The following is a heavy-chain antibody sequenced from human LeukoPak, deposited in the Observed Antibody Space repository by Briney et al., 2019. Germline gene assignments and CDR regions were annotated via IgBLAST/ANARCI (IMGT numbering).Heavy chain of an antibody. Sequence: PSETLSLTCTVSGGSISSSSYYWGWIRQPPGKGLEWIGSIYYSGSTYYNPSLKSRVTISVDTSKNQFSLKLSSVTAADTAVYYCARSRRDGSAFDYWGQGTLVTVSS. V-gene: IGHV4-39*01. J-gene: IGHJ4*02. CDR1: GGSISSSSYY. D-gene: IGHD2-15*01. CDR3: ARSRRDGSAFDY. CDR2: IYYSGST.